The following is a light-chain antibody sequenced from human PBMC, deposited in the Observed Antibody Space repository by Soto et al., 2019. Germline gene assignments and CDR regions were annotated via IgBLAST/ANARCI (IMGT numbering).Light chain of an antibody. CDR2: EVS. J-gene: IGLJ1*01. Sequence: QSALTQPASVSGSPGQSITISCAGTTSDIGANNFVSWYQQRPGKAPKVIIYEVSNRPAGVSYRFSGSKSGSTASLTISGLQAEDEALYSCNAXXXTGXXVFGTGTKLTV. CDR1: TSDIGANNF. CDR3: NAXXXTGXXV. V-gene: IGLV2-14*01.